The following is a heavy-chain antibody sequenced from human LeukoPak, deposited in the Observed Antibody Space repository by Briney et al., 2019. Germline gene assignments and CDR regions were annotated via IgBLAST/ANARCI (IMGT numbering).Heavy chain of an antibody. V-gene: IGHV4-4*07. Sequence: SETLSLTCAVYGGSFSGYYWSWIRQPAGKGLEWIGRIYTSGSTNYNPSLKSRVTISVDTSKNQFSLKLSSVTAADTAVYYCARDVAVAPYYYYYMDVWGKGATVTISS. CDR2: IYTSGST. CDR3: ARDVAVAPYYYYYMDV. J-gene: IGHJ6*03. D-gene: IGHD6-19*01. CDR1: GGSFSGYY.